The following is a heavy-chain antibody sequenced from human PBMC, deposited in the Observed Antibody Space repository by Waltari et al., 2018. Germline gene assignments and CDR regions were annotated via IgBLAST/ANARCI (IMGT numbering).Heavy chain of an antibody. V-gene: IGHV4-59*01. CDR1: GGSISSYY. Sequence: QVQLQESGPGLVKPSETLSLTCTVSGGSISSYYWSWIRQPPGKGLEWIGYIYYRGSTNYNPSLKSRVTISVDTSKNQVSLKLSSVTAADTAVYYCARDTSGYCSGGSCSDAFDIWGQGTMVTVSS. D-gene: IGHD2-15*01. CDR2: IYYRGST. J-gene: IGHJ3*02. CDR3: ARDTSGYCSGGSCSDAFDI.